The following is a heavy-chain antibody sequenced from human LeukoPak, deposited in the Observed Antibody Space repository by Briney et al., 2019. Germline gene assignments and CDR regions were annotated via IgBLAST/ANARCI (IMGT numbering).Heavy chain of an antibody. D-gene: IGHD1-26*01. CDR2: IDWDDDK. Sequence: SGPTLVNPTQTLTLTCTFSGFSLSPSGMRVSWIRQPPGKALEWLARIDWDDDKFYSTSLKTRLTISKDTSKNQVVLTMTNMDPVDTATYYCARTHSGSYSVAFDIWGQGTMVTVSS. CDR3: ARTHSGSYSVAFDI. J-gene: IGHJ3*02. V-gene: IGHV2-70*04. CDR1: GFSLSPSGMR.